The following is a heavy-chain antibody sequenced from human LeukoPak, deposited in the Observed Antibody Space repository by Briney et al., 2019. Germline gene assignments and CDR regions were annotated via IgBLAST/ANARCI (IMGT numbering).Heavy chain of an antibody. Sequence: PGGSLRLSCAASGFTFDDYAMHWVRQAPGKGLEWDSLISGDGGSTYYADSVKGRFTISRDNSKNTLYLQMNSLRAEDTALYYCAKPGRGGLYGGGFQHWGQGTLVTVSS. J-gene: IGHJ1*01. CDR1: GFTFDDYA. V-gene: IGHV3-43*02. D-gene: IGHD2-8*01. CDR2: ISGDGGST. CDR3: AKPGRGGLYGGGFQH.